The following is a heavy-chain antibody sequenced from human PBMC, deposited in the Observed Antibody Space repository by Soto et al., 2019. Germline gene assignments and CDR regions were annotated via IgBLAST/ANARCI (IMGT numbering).Heavy chain of an antibody. CDR3: VKSRGGNNFDFFD. Sequence: GSLRLSCSASGFTFSSYAMRWVRQAPGKGLEYVSGVRGNGDPPFYADSVKGRFTISRDNSKNTLYLQMSSLSADDTAVYYCVKSRGGNNFDFFDWGQGALVTVSS. D-gene: IGHD5-12*01. V-gene: IGHV3-64D*06. J-gene: IGHJ4*02. CDR1: GFTFSSYA. CDR2: VRGNGDPP.